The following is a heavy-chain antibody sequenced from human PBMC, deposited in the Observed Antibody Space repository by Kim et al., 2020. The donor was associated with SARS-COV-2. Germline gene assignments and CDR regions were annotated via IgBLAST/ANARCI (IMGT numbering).Heavy chain of an antibody. V-gene: IGHV3-49*04. CDR3: TRDRPQHPKRQAFDY. J-gene: IGHJ4*02. CDR1: GFTFGDYA. Sequence: GGSLRLSCTASGFTFGDYAMSWVRQAPGKGLEWVGFIRSKAYGGTTEYAASVKGRFTISRDDSKSIAYLQMNSLKTEDTAVYYCTRDRPQHPKRQAFDYWGQGTLVTVSS. CDR2: IRSKAYGGTT.